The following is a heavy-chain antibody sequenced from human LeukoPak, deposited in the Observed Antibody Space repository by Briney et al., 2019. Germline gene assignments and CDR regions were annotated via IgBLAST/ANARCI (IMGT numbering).Heavy chain of an antibody. CDR2: IYPGDSDT. CDR1: GYSFTTYW. D-gene: IGHD6-19*01. V-gene: IGHV5-51*01. J-gene: IGHJ4*02. Sequence: GESLRISCKGSGYSFTTYWITWVRQMPGKGLEWMGIIYPGDSDTRYSPSFQGQVTISADKSISTASLQWSSLKASDTAMYYCARQPAGNTAAFDYWGQGTLVTVSS. CDR3: ARQPAGNTAAFDY.